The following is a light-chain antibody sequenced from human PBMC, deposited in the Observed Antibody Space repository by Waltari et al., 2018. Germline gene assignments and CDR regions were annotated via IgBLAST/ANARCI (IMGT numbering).Light chain of an antibody. CDR1: QSISSW. CDR3: QQYNNWLRGLT. J-gene: IGKJ4*01. V-gene: IGKV1-5*03. Sequence: DIQMTQSPSTLSASVGDRVTITCRASQSISSWLAWYQVRPGKAPKLLIQKASSLQSGVPSRFSGSESGTTEFTLTISSLQSEDFAVYYCQQYNNWLRGLTFGGGTKVEIK. CDR2: KAS.